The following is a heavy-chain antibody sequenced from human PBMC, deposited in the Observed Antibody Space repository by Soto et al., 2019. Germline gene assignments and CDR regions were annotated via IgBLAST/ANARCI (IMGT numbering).Heavy chain of an antibody. J-gene: IGHJ6*02. Sequence: GGSLRLSCAASGFTFSSYAMSWVRQAPGKGLEWVSAISGSGGSTYYAESVKGRFTISRDNSKSTLYLQMNSLRAEDTALYYCAKGRSYYYYYGVDVWGQGTTVTVSS. CDR3: AKGRSYYYYYGVDV. CDR1: GFTFSSYA. V-gene: IGHV3-23*01. CDR2: ISGSGGST.